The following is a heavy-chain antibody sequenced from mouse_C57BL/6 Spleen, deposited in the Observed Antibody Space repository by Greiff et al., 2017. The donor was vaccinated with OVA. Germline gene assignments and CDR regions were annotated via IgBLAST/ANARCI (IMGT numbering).Heavy chain of an antibody. D-gene: IGHD1-1*01. CDR2: IYPGSGST. V-gene: IGHV1-55*01. CDR1: GYTFTSYW. J-gene: IGHJ4*01. CDR3: ALITTVWYYTKDY. Sequence: VQLQQPGAELVKPGASVKMSCKASGYTFTSYWITWVKQRPGQGLEWIGDIYPGSGSTNYNEKFKSKATLPVDTSSSTAYMQLSSLTSEDSAVYYCALITTVWYYTKDYWGQGTSLTVSS.